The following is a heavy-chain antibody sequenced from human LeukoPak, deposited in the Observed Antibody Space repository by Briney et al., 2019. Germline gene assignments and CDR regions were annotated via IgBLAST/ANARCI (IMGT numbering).Heavy chain of an antibody. CDR1: GYTFTSYD. CDR2: MNPNSGNT. D-gene: IGHD6-6*01. Sequence: ASVKVSCXASGYTFTSYDINWVRQATGQGLAWMGWMNPNSGNTGYAQKFQGRVTMTRNTSISTAYMELSSLRSEDTAVYYCAREGIAARTLDYWGQGTLVTVSS. V-gene: IGHV1-8*01. J-gene: IGHJ4*02. CDR3: AREGIAARTLDY.